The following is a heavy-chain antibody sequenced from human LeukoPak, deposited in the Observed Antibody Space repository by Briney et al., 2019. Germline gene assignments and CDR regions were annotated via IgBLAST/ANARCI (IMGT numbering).Heavy chain of an antibody. V-gene: IGHV4-34*01. CDR2: INHGGSA. CDR1: GGSFSGYY. Sequence: SETLSLTCAVSGGSFSGYYWTWIRQPPGKGLEWIGEINHGGSANYNPSLKSRVTISVDTSKNQFSLKLSSVTAADTAVYYCARGLVDTAMNYYYYGMDVWGQGTTVTVSS. D-gene: IGHD5-18*01. CDR3: ARGLVDTAMNYYYYGMDV. J-gene: IGHJ6*02.